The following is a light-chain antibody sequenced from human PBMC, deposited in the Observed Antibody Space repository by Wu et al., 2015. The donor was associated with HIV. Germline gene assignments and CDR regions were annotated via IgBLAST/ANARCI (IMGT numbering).Light chain of an antibody. V-gene: IGKV1-5*03. J-gene: IGKJ2*03. CDR1: QNIDSL. CDR3: QQYDKWPNS. CDR2: KAS. Sequence: DIQMTQSPSTLSASVGDRVTITCRASQNIDSLLAWYHHKPGRAPKLLIYKASGLENGVPSRFSGSGSGTEFTLTISSLQSEDFALYYCQQYDKWPNSFGQGTKLDIK.